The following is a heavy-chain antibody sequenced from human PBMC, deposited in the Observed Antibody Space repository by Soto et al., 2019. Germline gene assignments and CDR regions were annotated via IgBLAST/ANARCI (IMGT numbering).Heavy chain of an antibody. CDR2: IYYSGST. Sequence: PSETLSLTCTVSGGSISSSSYYWGWIRQPPGKGLEWIGSIYYSGSTYYNPSLKSRVTISVDTSKNQFSLKLSSVTAADTAVYYCATGQYYYGSQLSWFDPWGQGTLVTVSA. D-gene: IGHD3-10*01. J-gene: IGHJ5*02. V-gene: IGHV4-39*01. CDR1: GGSISSSSYY. CDR3: ATGQYYYGSQLSWFDP.